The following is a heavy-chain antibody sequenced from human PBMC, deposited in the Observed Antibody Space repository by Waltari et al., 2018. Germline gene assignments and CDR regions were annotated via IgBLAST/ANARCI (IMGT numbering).Heavy chain of an antibody. CDR3: ARIAQVPGDYGSDY. Sequence: QVQLVQSGAEVKKPGSSVKVSCKASGGTFSRYAISWVRQAPGQGLEWMGGIIPILGIANDAQKFQGRVTITADKSTSTVYMELTSLRSEDTAVYYCARIAQVPGDYGSDYWGQGTLVTVSS. V-gene: IGHV1-69*10. CDR1: GGTFSRYA. D-gene: IGHD4-17*01. CDR2: IIPILGIA. J-gene: IGHJ4*02.